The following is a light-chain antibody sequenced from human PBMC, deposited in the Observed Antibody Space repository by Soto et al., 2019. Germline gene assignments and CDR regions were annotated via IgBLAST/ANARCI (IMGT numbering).Light chain of an antibody. CDR1: QSVRTN. Sequence: EIVLTQSPATLSLSPGERATLSCRASQSVRTNYLVWYKQKPGQAPRLLIYGASTRATGIPDRFSGSGSGTDFTLTISSLQSEDCAVYYCQQYNNWPGTFGQGTKVDI. CDR2: GAS. J-gene: IGKJ1*01. CDR3: QQYNNWPGT. V-gene: IGKV3D-15*01.